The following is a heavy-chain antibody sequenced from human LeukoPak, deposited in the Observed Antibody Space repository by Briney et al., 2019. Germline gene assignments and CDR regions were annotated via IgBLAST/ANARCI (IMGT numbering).Heavy chain of an antibody. CDR1: GFAFSSYA. D-gene: IGHD4-11*01. Sequence: PGGSLRLSCAASGFAFSSYAMSWVRQAPGKGLEWVSGISASGGSTYYADSVKGRLTISRDISRDTLYLQVNSLRAGDTAVYYCTRVRDENTNYGSFDYWGQGTLVTVSS. J-gene: IGHJ4*02. CDR3: TRVRDENTNYGSFDY. V-gene: IGHV3-23*01. CDR2: ISASGGST.